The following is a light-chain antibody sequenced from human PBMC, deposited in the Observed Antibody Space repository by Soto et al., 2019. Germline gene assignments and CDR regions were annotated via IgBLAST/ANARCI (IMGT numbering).Light chain of an antibody. CDR2: RNN. Sequence: QSVLTQPPSASGTPGQRVTISCSGSSSNIGSNYVYWYQQLPGTAPKLLIYRNNQRPSGVPDRFSGSKPGTSASLAISGLRSEDEVDNYLEAWVAGLIGRLVFAGGTKPTFL. CDR3: EAWVAGLIGRLV. CDR1: SSNIGSNY. J-gene: IGLJ2*01. V-gene: IGLV1-47*01.